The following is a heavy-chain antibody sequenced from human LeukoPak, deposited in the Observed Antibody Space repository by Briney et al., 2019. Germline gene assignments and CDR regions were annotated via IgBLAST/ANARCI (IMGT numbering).Heavy chain of an antibody. CDR3: AKKIEMATISHFDY. CDR1: GFTFSSYA. Sequence: PGGSLRLSCAASGFTFSSYAMSWVRQAPGKGLEWVSAISGSGGSTYYADSVKGRFTTSRDNSKNTVYLQMNSLRAEDTAVYYCAKKIEMATISHFDYWGQGTLVTVSS. D-gene: IGHD5-24*01. J-gene: IGHJ4*02. V-gene: IGHV3-23*01. CDR2: ISGSGGST.